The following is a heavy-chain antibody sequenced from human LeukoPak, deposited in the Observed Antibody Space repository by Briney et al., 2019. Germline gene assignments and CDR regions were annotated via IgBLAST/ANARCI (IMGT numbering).Heavy chain of an antibody. D-gene: IGHD3-22*01. J-gene: IGHJ6*03. V-gene: IGHV4-34*01. Sequence: SGTLSLTCDVYDGSLSGYYWGWIRQPACKGLEWIGEMIHSGSSNYSPSLKSRVTISLDTSKRQFSLTLSSVTAADTGVYYCARGPGNYYTYQPFYYMDVWGKGTAVIV. CDR3: ARGPGNYYTYQPFYYMDV. CDR2: MIHSGSS. CDR1: DGSLSGYY.